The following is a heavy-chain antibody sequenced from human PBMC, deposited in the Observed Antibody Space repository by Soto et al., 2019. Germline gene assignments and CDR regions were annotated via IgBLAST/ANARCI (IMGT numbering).Heavy chain of an antibody. V-gene: IGHV3-7*03. CDR2: IKTDESEK. D-gene: IGHD5-12*01. CDR3: TRDGYPFALDV. CDR1: GFTFSTYW. J-gene: IGHJ6*02. Sequence: EVQLVESGGGLVQPGGSLRLSCAASGFTFSTYWMSWVRQAPGKGLEWVANIKTDESEKYYVDSVRGRFTTSRDSARNFFYLQMNSLSGEDTAVYYCTRDGYPFALDVWGLGTSVTVSS.